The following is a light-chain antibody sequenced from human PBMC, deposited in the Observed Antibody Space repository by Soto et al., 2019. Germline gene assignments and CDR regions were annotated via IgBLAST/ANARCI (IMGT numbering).Light chain of an antibody. CDR3: TSYTSSSTPV. CDR2: EVS. V-gene: IGLV2-14*01. Sequence: QSALTQPASVSGSPGQAITISCTGTSSDVGGCNYVSWYQQHPGKAPKLMIYEVSNRPSGVSDRFSGSKSGNTASLTISGLQAEDEADYYCTSYTSSSTPVFGTGTKLTVL. J-gene: IGLJ1*01. CDR1: SSDVGGCNY.